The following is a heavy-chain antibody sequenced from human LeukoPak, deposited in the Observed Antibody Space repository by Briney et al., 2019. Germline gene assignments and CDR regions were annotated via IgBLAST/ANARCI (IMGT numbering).Heavy chain of an antibody. CDR2: ISGSGGST. CDR3: AKDQWHDSSGYSNYFDY. Sequence: QPGGSLRLSCAASGFTFSSYAMSWVRQAPGKGLEWVSAISGSGGSTYYADSVKGRFTISRDNSKNTLYLQMNSLRAEDTAVYYCAKDQWHDSSGYSNYFDYWGQGTLVTVSS. J-gene: IGHJ4*02. V-gene: IGHV3-23*01. D-gene: IGHD3-22*01. CDR1: GFTFSSYA.